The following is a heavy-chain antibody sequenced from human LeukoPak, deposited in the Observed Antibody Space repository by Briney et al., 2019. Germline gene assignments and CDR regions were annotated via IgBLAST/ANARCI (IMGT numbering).Heavy chain of an antibody. Sequence: AGGSLRLSCAASGFTFSSYEMNWVRQAPGKGLDWVSYISSSGITIYYADSVKGRFIISRDNAKNSLHLQMNSLRAEDTAVYYCARKCSGGSCYGDYWGQVTLVTVSS. CDR1: GFTFSSYE. J-gene: IGHJ4*02. D-gene: IGHD2-15*01. V-gene: IGHV3-48*03. CDR2: ISSSGITI. CDR3: ARKCSGGSCYGDY.